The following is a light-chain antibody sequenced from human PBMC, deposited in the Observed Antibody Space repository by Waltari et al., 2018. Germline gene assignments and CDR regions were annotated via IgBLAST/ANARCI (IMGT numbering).Light chain of an antibody. CDR3: QQYYAIPRT. V-gene: IGKV4-1*01. CDR2: WAS. CDR1: QTVLYSSNNKNY. J-gene: IGKJ1*01. Sequence: DILMTQSPDFLAVSLGERATINCRSSQTVLYSSNNKNYLAWYQQRPGQPPKLLIYWASTRDSGVPDRFSGSGSGTDFTLTISSLLPEDVAVYYCQQYYAIPRTFGQGTKVEIK.